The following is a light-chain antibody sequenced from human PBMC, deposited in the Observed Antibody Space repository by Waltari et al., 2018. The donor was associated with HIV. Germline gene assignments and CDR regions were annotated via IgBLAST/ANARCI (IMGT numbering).Light chain of an antibody. J-gene: IGLJ2*01. V-gene: IGLV2-14*01. CDR1: SSDVGGYNY. CDR2: EVS. Sequence: QSALTQPASVSGSPGQSITISCTGTSSDVGGYNYVSWYQQHPGKAPKIIIYEVSYWPSGVSDRFSGSKSGNTASLTISGLQAEDEADYYCSSYTSSNTLVFGGGTKLTVL. CDR3: SSYTSSNTLV.